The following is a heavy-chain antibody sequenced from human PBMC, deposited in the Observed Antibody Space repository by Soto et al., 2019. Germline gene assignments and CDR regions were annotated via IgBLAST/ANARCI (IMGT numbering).Heavy chain of an antibody. CDR2: IYSGGST. Sequence: GGSLRLSCAASGFTVSSNYMSWVRQAPGKGLEWVSVIYSGGSTYYADSVKGRFTISRHNSKNTLYLQMNSLRAEDTGVYYCARDFSNEAFDIWGQGTMVTVSS. D-gene: IGHD1-1*01. V-gene: IGHV3-53*04. J-gene: IGHJ3*02. CDR3: ARDFSNEAFDI. CDR1: GFTVSSNY.